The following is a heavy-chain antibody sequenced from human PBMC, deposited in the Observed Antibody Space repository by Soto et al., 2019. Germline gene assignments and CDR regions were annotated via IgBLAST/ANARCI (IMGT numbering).Heavy chain of an antibody. Sequence: GPLRLSCAASGFIFSNYAMSWVRQAPGRGLEWVSAISGGGATTYYPDSVEGRFTISRDNSKNTLYLQMNNLRADDTAVYYCTKGGIPRRYNIPKVDFDYWGQGSLVTVSS. D-gene: IGHD1-1*01. J-gene: IGHJ4*02. CDR1: GFIFSNYA. CDR2: ISGGGATT. CDR3: TKGGIPRRYNIPKVDFDY. V-gene: IGHV3-23*01.